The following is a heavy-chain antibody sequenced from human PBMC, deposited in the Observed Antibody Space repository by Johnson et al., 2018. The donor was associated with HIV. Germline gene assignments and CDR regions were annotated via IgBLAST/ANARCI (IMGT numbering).Heavy chain of an antibody. CDR2: INWNGGST. CDR1: GFTFDDYG. V-gene: IGHV3-20*04. CDR3: ASPAVHTTMSDDTFDI. D-gene: IGHD5-18*01. J-gene: IGHJ3*02. Sequence: VQLVESGGGVVRPGGSLRLSCAASGFTFDDYGMSWVRQAPGKGLEWVSGINWNGGSTGYADSVKGRFTISSANRKKSLYLQMNRLRAEDTAEYYCASPAVHTTMSDDTFDIWGQGTMGTVSS.